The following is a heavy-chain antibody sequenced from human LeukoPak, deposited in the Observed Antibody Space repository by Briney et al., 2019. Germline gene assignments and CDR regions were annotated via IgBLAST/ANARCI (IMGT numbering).Heavy chain of an antibody. V-gene: IGHV3-53*01. D-gene: IGHD1-26*01. CDR2: IYSGGST. Sequence: PGGSLRLSCAASGFTVSSNYMSWVRQAPGKGLEWVSVIYSGGSTYYADSVKGRFTISRDNAKNTLYLQMNSLRAEDTAVYYCARAVGATGDAFDIWGQGTMVTVSS. J-gene: IGHJ3*02. CDR1: GFTVSSNY. CDR3: ARAVGATGDAFDI.